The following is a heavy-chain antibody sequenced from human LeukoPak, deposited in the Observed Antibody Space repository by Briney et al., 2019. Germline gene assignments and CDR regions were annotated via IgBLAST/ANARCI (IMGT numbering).Heavy chain of an antibody. CDR3: ARDRISSSWYYFDY. Sequence: GGSLRLSCAASGFAFSDYYMSWIRRAPGKGLEWVSYITSSSTYTSYADSVKGRFTISRDNAKNSLYLQMNSLRAEDTAVYFCARDRISSSWYYFDYWGQGTLVTVSS. V-gene: IGHV3-11*05. D-gene: IGHD6-13*01. CDR1: GFAFSDYY. CDR2: ITSSSTYT. J-gene: IGHJ4*02.